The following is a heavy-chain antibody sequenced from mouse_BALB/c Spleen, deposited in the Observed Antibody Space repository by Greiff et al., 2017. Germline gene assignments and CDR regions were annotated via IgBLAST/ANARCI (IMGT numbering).Heavy chain of an antibody. V-gene: IGHV2-9*02. J-gene: IGHJ3*01. Sequence: VQVVESGPGLVAPSQSLSITCTVSGFSLTSYGVHWVRQPPGKGLEWLGVIWAGGSTNYNSALMSRLSISKDNSKSQVFLKMNSLQTDDTAMYYCAGGSSYVDWFAYWGQGTLVTVSA. CDR1: GFSLTSYG. CDR2: IWAGGST. CDR3: AGGSSYVDWFAY. D-gene: IGHD1-1*01.